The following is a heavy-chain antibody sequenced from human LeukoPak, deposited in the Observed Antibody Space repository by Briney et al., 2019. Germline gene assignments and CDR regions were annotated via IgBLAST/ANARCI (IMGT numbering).Heavy chain of an antibody. J-gene: IGHJ3*02. CDR1: GYTFTSYY. CDR3: ARGAYYYGSGSYLDAFDI. D-gene: IGHD3-10*01. Sequence: ASVKVSCKASGYTFTSYYMHWVRQAPGQGLEWMAGIIPIFGTANYAQKFQGRVTITADESTSTAYMELSSLRSEDTAVYYCARGAYYYGSGSYLDAFDIWGQGTMVTVSS. CDR2: IIPIFGTA. V-gene: IGHV1-69*13.